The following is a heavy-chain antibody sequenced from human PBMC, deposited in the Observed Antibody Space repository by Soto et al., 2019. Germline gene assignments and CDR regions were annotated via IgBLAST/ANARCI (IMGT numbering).Heavy chain of an antibody. CDR1: GYSLAVYW. CDR2: IDPSDSQT. CDR3: ARQIYDSDTGPNFQYYFDS. D-gene: IGHD3-22*01. Sequence: LGESLKISCNGSGYSLAVYWITWVRQKPGKGLEWMGRIDPSDSQTYYSPSFRGHVTISATKSITTVFLQWSSLRASDTAMYYCARQIYDSDTGPNFQYYFDSWGQGTPVTVSS. J-gene: IGHJ4*02. V-gene: IGHV5-10-1*01.